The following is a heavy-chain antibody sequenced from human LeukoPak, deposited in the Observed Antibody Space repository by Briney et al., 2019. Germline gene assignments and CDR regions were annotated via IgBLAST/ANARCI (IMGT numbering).Heavy chain of an antibody. D-gene: IGHD1-26*01. V-gene: IGHV1-69*05. CDR1: GGTFSSYA. J-gene: IGHJ4*02. CDR2: IIPIFGTA. CDR3: ARHLDEWELTPPLD. Sequence: GSSVKVSCXASGGTFSSYAISWVRQAPGQGLEWMAGIIPIFGTANYAQKFQGRVTITTDESTSTAYMELSSLRSEDTAVYYCARHLDEWELTPPLDWGQGTLVTVSS.